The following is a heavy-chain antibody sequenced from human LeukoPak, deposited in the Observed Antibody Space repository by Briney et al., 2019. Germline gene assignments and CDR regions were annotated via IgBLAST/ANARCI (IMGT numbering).Heavy chain of an antibody. CDR1: GFTFSNAW. CDR2: IKSKTDGGTT. J-gene: IGHJ4*02. CDR3: TARNTVIIDY. Sequence: GGSLRLSCAASGFTFSNAWMSWVRQAPRKGLEWVGRIKSKTDGGTTDYAAPVKGRFTISRDDSKNTLYLKMNSLKTEDTAVYYCTARNTVIIDYWGQGTLVTVSS. D-gene: IGHD4-17*01. V-gene: IGHV3-15*01.